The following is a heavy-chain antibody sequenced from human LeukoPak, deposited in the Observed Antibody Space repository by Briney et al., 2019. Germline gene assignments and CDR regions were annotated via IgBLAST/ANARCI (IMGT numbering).Heavy chain of an antibody. V-gene: IGHV4-59*01. Sequence: SETLSLTCTVSGGSISSYYWSWIRQPPGKGLEWIGYIYYSGSTNYNPSLKSRVTISVDTSKNQFSLKLSSVTAADTAVYYCARGYSSRYSYGYHYYYYMDVCGKGTTVTVSS. CDR3: ARGYSSRYSYGYHYYYYMDV. CDR2: IYYSGST. D-gene: IGHD5-18*01. CDR1: GGSISSYY. J-gene: IGHJ6*03.